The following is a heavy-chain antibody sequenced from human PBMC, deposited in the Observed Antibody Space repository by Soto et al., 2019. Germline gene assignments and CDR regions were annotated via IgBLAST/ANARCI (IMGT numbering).Heavy chain of an antibody. J-gene: IGHJ4*02. CDR3: ARVFTPNIAAAGTFDY. CDR2: IYHSGST. CDR1: GGSISSSNW. D-gene: IGHD6-13*01. Sequence: LTCAVSGGSISSSNWWSWVRQPPGKGLEWIGEIYHSGSTNYNPSLKSRVTISLDKSKNQFSLKLSSVTAADTAVYYCARVFTPNIAAAGTFDYWGQGTLVTVSS. V-gene: IGHV4-4*02.